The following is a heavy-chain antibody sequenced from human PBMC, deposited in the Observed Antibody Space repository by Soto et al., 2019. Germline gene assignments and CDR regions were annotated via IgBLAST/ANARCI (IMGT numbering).Heavy chain of an antibody. CDR3: AREVYGDYDAFDI. CDR2: ISSSSSTI. Sequence: GGSLRLSCAASGFTFSSYSMNWVRQAPGKGLEWVSYISSSSSTIYYADSVKGRFTISRDNAKNSLYLQMDSLRDEDTAVYYCAREVYGDYDAFDIWGQGTMVTVSS. D-gene: IGHD4-17*01. CDR1: GFTFSSYS. J-gene: IGHJ3*02. V-gene: IGHV3-48*02.